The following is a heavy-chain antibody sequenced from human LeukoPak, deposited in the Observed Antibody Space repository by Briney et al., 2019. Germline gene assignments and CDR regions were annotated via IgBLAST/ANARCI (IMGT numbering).Heavy chain of an antibody. J-gene: IGHJ4*02. V-gene: IGHV3-7*01. D-gene: IGHD3-22*01. Sequence: GGSLRLSCAASGFTFSSYWMSWVRQAPGKGLEWVANIKQDGSEEYYVDSVKGRFTISRDNAKNSLYLQMNSLRAEDTAVYYCARDRPPPNYYDSSGVDYWGQGTLVTVSS. CDR3: ARDRPPPNYYDSSGVDY. CDR1: GFTFSSYW. CDR2: IKQDGSEE.